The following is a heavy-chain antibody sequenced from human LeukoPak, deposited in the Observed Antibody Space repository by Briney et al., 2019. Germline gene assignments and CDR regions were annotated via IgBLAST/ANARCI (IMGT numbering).Heavy chain of an antibody. J-gene: IGHJ4*02. CDR1: GGSISSSSYY. Sequence: PSETVSLTCTVSGGSISSSSYYWGWIRQPPGKVLECIGSIYYSGSTYYNPSLKSRVTISVDTSKNQFSLKLSSVTASDTTVHYCARIQMVVVPAASYVIDGWRQGTRVTVSS. D-gene: IGHD2-2*01. CDR2: IYYSGST. CDR3: ARIQMVVVPAASYVIDG. V-gene: IGHV4-39*01.